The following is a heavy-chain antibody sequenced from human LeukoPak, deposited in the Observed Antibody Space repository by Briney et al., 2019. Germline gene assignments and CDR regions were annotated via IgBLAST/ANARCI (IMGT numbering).Heavy chain of an antibody. D-gene: IGHD3-10*01. CDR1: GYTFTSYD. J-gene: IGHJ4*02. CDR2: MNPNSGNT. Sequence: APVKVSCKASGYTFTSYDINWVRQATGQGLEWMGWMNPNSGNTGYAQKFQGRVTMTRNTSISTAYMELSSLRSEDTAVYYCARTTGRWFGSVLGYWGQGTLVTVSS. V-gene: IGHV1-8*01. CDR3: ARTTGRWFGSVLGY.